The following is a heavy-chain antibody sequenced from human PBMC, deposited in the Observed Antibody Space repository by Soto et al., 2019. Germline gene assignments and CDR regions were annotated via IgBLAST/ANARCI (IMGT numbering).Heavy chain of an antibody. CDR1: GGAFSGYY. CDR2: INHSGST. V-gene: IGHV4-34*01. J-gene: IGHJ3*02. Sequence: QVQLQQWGAGLLKPSETLSLTCAVYGGAFSGYYWSWIGQPPGKGLEWIGEINHSGSTNYNPSLKSRVTISVDTSKNQFSLELSSVTAADTAVYYCARGKESSSWSDAFDIWGQGTMVTVSS. D-gene: IGHD6-13*01. CDR3: ARGKESSSWSDAFDI.